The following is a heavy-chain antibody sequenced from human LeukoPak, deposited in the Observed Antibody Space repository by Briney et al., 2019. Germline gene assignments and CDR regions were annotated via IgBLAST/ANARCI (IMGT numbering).Heavy chain of an antibody. CDR2: VNPSDGNT. CDR3: ARESRPGVKYFDY. Sequence: ASVTVSCTASGYTFTNSYPHWVRQAPGEGLEYMGMVNPSDGNTNYAQKFQGRVTMTRDTSTSTVYMELSSLRSEDTAVYYCARESRPGVKYFDYWGQGTLVIVSS. CDR1: GYTFTNSY. D-gene: IGHD3-10*01. V-gene: IGHV1-46*01. J-gene: IGHJ4*02.